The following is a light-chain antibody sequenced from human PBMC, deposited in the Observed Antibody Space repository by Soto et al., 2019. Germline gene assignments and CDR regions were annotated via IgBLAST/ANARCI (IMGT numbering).Light chain of an antibody. Sequence: CGGNNIGSKSVHWYQQKPGQAPVVVVYDDNDRPSGIPERFSGSNSGNTATLTISRVEAGDEDDYFCQVWDSSAGVVFGGGTKLTVL. CDR1: NIGSKS. CDR3: QVWDSSAGVV. J-gene: IGLJ2*01. CDR2: DDN. V-gene: IGLV3-21*02.